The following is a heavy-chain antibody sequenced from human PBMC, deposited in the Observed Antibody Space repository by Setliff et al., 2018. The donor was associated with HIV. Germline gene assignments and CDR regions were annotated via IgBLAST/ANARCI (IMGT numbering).Heavy chain of an antibody. V-gene: IGHV1-69*13. J-gene: IGHJ4*02. Sequence: ASVKVSCKASGGTFSSYAISWVRQAPGQGLEWMGGIIPIFGTANYAQKFQGRVTITADESTSTAYMELSSLRSEDTAVYYCARDRCPRGYSYGFFDYWGQGTLVTVSS. D-gene: IGHD5-18*01. CDR1: GGTFSSYA. CDR3: ARDRCPRGYSYGFFDY. CDR2: IIPIFGTA.